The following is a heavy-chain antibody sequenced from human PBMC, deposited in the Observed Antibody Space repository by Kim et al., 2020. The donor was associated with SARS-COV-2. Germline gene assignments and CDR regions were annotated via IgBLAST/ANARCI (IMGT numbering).Heavy chain of an antibody. CDR3: TRVGALYDYVWGSYRQNYYYGMDV. J-gene: IGHJ6*02. Sequence: GGSLRLSCTASGFTFGDYAMSWFRQAPGKGLEWVGFIRSKAYGGTTEYAASVKGRFTISRDDSKSIAYLQMNSLKTEDTAVYYCTRVGALYDYVWGSYRQNYYYGMDVWGQGTTVTVSS. CDR1: GFTFGDYA. CDR2: IRSKAYGGTT. D-gene: IGHD3-16*02. V-gene: IGHV3-49*03.